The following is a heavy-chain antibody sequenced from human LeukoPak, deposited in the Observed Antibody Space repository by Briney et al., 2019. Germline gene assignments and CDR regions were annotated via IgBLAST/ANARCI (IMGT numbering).Heavy chain of an antibody. V-gene: IGHV4-30-4*08. CDR2: IYYSGST. CDR3: SCGARLAYSNYYFHY. CDR1: GGSISSGDYY. J-gene: IGHJ4*02. Sequence: TLSLTCTVSGGSISSGDYYSGWIRQPPGNGLERIGYIYYSGSTYYNPSLKSRVTISVVTSKNQFSLKLSSVTAADTAVYSLSCGARLAYSNYYFHYWRQGTLVTVSS. D-gene: IGHD6-25*01.